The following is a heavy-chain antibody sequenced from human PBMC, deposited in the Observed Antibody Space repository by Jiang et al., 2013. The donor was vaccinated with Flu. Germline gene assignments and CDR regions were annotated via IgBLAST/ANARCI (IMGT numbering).Heavy chain of an antibody. V-gene: IGHV1-18*04. Sequence: SYGISWVRQAPGQGLEWMGWISAYNGNTNYAQKLQGRVTMTTDTSTSTAYMELRSLRSDDTAVYYCARVVVPAAIGGYYYYYYYMDVWGKGTTVTVSS. CDR1: SYG. D-gene: IGHD2-2*02. CDR2: ISAYNGNT. J-gene: IGHJ6*03. CDR3: ARVVVPAAIGGYYYYYYYMDV.